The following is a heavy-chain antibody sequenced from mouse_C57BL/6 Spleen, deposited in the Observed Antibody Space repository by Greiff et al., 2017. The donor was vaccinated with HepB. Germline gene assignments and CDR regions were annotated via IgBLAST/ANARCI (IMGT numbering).Heavy chain of an antibody. Sequence: ESGPGLVKPSQSLSLTCSVTGYSITSGYYWNWIRQFPGNKLEWMGYISYDGSNNYNPSLKNRISITRDTSKNQFFLKLNSVTTEDTATYYCARSYSNYDDWYFDVWGTGTTVTVSS. V-gene: IGHV3-6*01. CDR2: ISYDGSN. D-gene: IGHD2-5*01. CDR3: ARSYSNYDDWYFDV. CDR1: GYSITSGYY. J-gene: IGHJ1*03.